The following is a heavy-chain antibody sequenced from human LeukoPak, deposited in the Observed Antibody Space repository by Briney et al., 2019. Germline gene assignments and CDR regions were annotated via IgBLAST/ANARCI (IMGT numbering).Heavy chain of an antibody. J-gene: IGHJ4*02. D-gene: IGHD1-1*01. CDR3: ARGGRIQLERRGYFDY. CDR2: ISSSSSYI. Sequence: PGGSLRLSCAASGSTFSSYSMNWVRQAPGKGLEWVSSISSSSSYIYYADSVKGRFTISRDNAKNSLYLQMNSLRAEDTAVYYCARGGRIQLERRGYFDYWGQGTLVTVSS. V-gene: IGHV3-21*01. CDR1: GSTFSSYS.